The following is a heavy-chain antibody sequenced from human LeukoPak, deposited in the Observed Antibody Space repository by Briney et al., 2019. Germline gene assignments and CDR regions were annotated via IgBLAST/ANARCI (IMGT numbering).Heavy chain of an antibody. CDR1: GFTVSSNY. V-gene: IGHV3-66*01. D-gene: IGHD3-10*01. CDR2: IYSGGST. Sequence: GGSLRLSCAASGFTVSSNYMSWVRQAPGKGLEWVSVIYSGGSTYYADSVKGRFTISRDNSKNTLYLQMNSLRAEDTAVYYCASGYYYYGSGSFLSPFDYWGQGTLVTVSS. J-gene: IGHJ4*02. CDR3: ASGYYYYGSGSFLSPFDY.